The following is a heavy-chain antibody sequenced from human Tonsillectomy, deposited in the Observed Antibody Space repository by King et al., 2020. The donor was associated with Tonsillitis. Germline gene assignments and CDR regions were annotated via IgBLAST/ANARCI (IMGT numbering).Heavy chain of an antibody. CDR3: AKVSGSYRAQSSFGWFDP. J-gene: IGHJ5*02. Sequence: QLVQSGGGLEQPGGSLRLSCAVSGFSFSSYAMSWVRQAPGKGLEWVSVIYSDGTSTHYADSVKGRFTISRDNSKNTLYLQMNSLRAEDTAVYYCAKVSGSYRAQSSFGWFDPWGQGTRVTVSS. D-gene: IGHD1-26*01. CDR1: GFSFSSYA. V-gene: IGHV3-23*03. CDR2: IYSDGTST.